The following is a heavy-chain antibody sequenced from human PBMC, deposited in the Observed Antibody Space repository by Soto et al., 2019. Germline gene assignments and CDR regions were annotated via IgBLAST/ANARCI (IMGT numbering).Heavy chain of an antibody. D-gene: IGHD3-16*01. CDR1: GFTFSSYW. V-gene: IGHV3-74*01. CDR2: INSDGGTT. CDR3: ARVGIGVYHFDY. Sequence: PGGSLRLSCAASGFTFSSYWMHWVRQAPGKGLVWVSRINSDGGTTSYADSVKGRFTISRDNAKNTLYLQMNSLRAEDTAVYYCARVGIGVYHFDYWGQGTLVTVSS. J-gene: IGHJ4*02.